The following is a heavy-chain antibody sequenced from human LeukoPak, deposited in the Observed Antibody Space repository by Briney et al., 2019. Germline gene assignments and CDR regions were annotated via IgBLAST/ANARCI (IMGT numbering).Heavy chain of an antibody. CDR2: AYYGSKWYS. J-gene: IGHJ6*02. D-gene: IGHD3-10*01. V-gene: IGHV6-1*01. CDR1: GDSVSGNSVS. CDR3: ARLPYRAARGPHDHYYGMDV. Sequence: SETLSLTCVIFGDSVSGNSVSWNWIRQSPSRGLEWLGRAYYGSKWYSDYAESVQGRITINPDTPKNQISLHLKSVTPEDTAVYYCARLPYRAARGPHDHYYGMDVWGPGTTVTLSS.